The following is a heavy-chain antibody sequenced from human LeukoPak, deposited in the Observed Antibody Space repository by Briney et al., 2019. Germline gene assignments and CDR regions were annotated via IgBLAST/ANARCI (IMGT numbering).Heavy chain of an antibody. CDR1: GFAFSSNY. Sequence: GGSLRLPCAASGFAFSSNYMSWVRQAPGKGLEWVAVIYSGGSTNYTDSVKGRFTISRDKSKNTLYLLMNSLRAEDTAVYYCAIRKSGNAIDYWGQGTLVTVSS. J-gene: IGHJ4*02. CDR2: IYSGGST. CDR3: AIRKSGNAIDY. V-gene: IGHV3-66*01. D-gene: IGHD5-12*01.